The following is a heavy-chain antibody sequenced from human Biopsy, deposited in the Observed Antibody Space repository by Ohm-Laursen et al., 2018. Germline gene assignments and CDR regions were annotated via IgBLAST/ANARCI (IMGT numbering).Heavy chain of an antibody. CDR2: ISNDGSIR. CDR3: VRGVDYYDPYHYYALDV. Sequence: SLRLSCAASGFTFSSYAIHWVRQAPGKGLEWVSLISNDGSIRYYGDFVKGRFTISRDSGKNTVYLQMNSLRAEDTAVYYCVRGVDYYDPYHYYALDVWGQGTTVTVSS. V-gene: IGHV3-30*03. D-gene: IGHD3-22*01. CDR1: GFTFSSYA. J-gene: IGHJ6*02.